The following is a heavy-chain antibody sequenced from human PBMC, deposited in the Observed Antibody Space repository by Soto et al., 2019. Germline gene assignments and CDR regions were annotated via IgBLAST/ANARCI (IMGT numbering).Heavy chain of an antibody. CDR2: INAGYGNT. Sequence: QVHLVQSGAEVRKPGASVKVSCKASGYTFSSYAMHWVRQAPGQRLEWMGWINAGYGNTKSSQKFQDRVTISRDTSASTAYMELTSLRSEDMAVYYCARDTGDGTFDFWGQVTLVTVAS. CDR3: ARDTGDGTFDF. CDR1: GYTFSSYA. D-gene: IGHD7-27*01. V-gene: IGHV1-3*01. J-gene: IGHJ4*02.